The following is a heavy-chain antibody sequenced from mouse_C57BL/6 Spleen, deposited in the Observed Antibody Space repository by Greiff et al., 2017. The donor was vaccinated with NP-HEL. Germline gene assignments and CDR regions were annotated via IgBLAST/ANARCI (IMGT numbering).Heavy chain of an antibody. J-gene: IGHJ2*01. V-gene: IGHV1-78*01. D-gene: IGHD2-12*01. CDR1: GYTFTDHT. Sequence: VQLQQSDAELVKPGASVKITCKVSGYTFTDHTVHWMKQRPEQGLEWIGYINPRDGGTKYNEKFKGKTTLTADKSSSTAYMQLNSLTSEDSAVYFCARYDPSYFDYWGQGTTLTVSS. CDR3: ARYDPSYFDY. CDR2: INPRDGGT.